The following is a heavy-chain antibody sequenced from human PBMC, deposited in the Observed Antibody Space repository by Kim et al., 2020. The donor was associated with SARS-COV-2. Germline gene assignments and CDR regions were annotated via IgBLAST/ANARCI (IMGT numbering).Heavy chain of an antibody. D-gene: IGHD3-16*01. J-gene: IGHJ4*02. CDR1: GGYINTSHYY. Sequence: SETLSLTCSVSGGYINTSHYYWAWIRQPPGKGLEWIGTIYHRGSTYYNPSLKSRVTISVDTSRNQFSLKLASVTAADPDVYYCARRTEAGGYFDFWGQGSAVTVAS. CDR2: IYHRGST. V-gene: IGHV4-39*01. CDR3: ARRTEAGGYFDF.